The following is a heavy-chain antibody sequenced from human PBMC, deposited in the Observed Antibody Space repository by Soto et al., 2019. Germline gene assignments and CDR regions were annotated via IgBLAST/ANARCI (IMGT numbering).Heavy chain of an antibody. CDR2: VLHTGST. J-gene: IGHJ5*02. Sequence: QVQLQESGPGLVKPSGTLSLTCAVSGGSISSDNWWTWVRQPPGKGLDWLGEVLHTGSTTYNPSLTTPLTTSLATSKTHFSLKLPSVPAAATAVYYSASYALVPPLAYNWFDLWGQGTLVTVSS. D-gene: IGHD2-2*01. V-gene: IGHV4-4*02. CDR1: GGSISSDNW. CDR3: ASYALVPPLAYNWFDL.